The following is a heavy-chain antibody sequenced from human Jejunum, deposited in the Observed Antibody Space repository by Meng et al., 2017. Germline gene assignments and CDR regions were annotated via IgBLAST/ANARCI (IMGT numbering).Heavy chain of an antibody. CDR3: ARDHMGSLDY. V-gene: IGHV4-61*08. CDR2: AST. CDR1: GGSVSRAGYQ. D-gene: IGHD1-26*01. Sequence: VQLQESGPGLVRPSEPLSLICTVSGGSVSRAGYQWGWIRQPPGKGLEWIGYASTNYNPSLKSRVTISLDTSRNQFSLSLSSVTAADTAVYYCARDHMGSLDYWGQGILVTVSS. J-gene: IGHJ4*02.